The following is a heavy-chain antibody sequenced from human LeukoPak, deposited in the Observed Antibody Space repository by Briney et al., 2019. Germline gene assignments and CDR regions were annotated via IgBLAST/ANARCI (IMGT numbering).Heavy chain of an antibody. CDR2: ISSSSSYI. CDR3: ARDPSTSYSSGWPNWFDP. Sequence: GGSLRLSCAASGFTFSSYSMNWVRQAPGKGLEWVSSISSSSSYIYYADSVKGRFTISRDNAKNSLYLQMNSLRAEDTAVYYCARDPSTSYSSGWPNWFDPWGQGTLVTVSS. D-gene: IGHD6-19*01. CDR1: GFTFSSYS. J-gene: IGHJ5*02. V-gene: IGHV3-21*01.